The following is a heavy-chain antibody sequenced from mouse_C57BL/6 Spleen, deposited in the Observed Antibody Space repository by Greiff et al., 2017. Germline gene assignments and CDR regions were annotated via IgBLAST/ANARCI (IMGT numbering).Heavy chain of an antibody. J-gene: IGHJ4*01. V-gene: IGHV2-9-1*01. CDR1: GFSLTSYA. CDR3: ARNAYGNYADYYAMDY. D-gene: IGHD2-1*01. CDR2: IWTGGGT. Sequence: QVQLKQSGPGLVAPSPSLSITCTASGFSLTSYAISWVRQPPGKGLEWLGVIWTGGGTNYNSALKSRLSISKDNSKSQVFLKMNSLQTDDTARYYCARNAYGNYADYYAMDYWGQGTSVTVSS.